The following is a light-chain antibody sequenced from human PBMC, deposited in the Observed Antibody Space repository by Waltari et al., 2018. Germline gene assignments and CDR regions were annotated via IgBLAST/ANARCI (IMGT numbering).Light chain of an antibody. CDR3: QQRSNWQT. CDR2: AAS. Sequence: EIVLTQSPATLSLSPGERATLSCRASQSVSSYLAWYQQKPGQAPRLLNYAASNMATGIPARFSGSGSGTDFTLTISSLEPEDFAVYYCQQRSNWQTFGQGTKLEIK. V-gene: IGKV3-11*01. J-gene: IGKJ2*01. CDR1: QSVSSY.